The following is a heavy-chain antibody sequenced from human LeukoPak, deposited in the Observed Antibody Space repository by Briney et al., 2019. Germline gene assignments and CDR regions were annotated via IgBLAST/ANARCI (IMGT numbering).Heavy chain of an antibody. J-gene: IGHJ4*02. V-gene: IGHV5-10-1*01. Sequence: ESLKISCQGSGYSFTNYWISWVRQMPGKGLEWMGRIDPSDSYTNYSPSFQGHVTISADKSISTAYLQWSSLKASDTAIYYCARLMVRGIIIDYWGQGTLVTVSS. CDR3: ARLMVRGIIIDY. CDR1: GYSFTNYW. D-gene: IGHD3-10*01. CDR2: IDPSDSYT.